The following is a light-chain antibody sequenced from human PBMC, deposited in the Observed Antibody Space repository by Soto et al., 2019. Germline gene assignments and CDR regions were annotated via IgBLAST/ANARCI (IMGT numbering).Light chain of an antibody. Sequence: EIVLTQSPGTLSLSPGERATLSCRASQSVSSSYLAWYQQKPGQAPRLLIYGASSRATGIPDRFSGSGSGTYFTLTISRLEPEDFAVYYCQQYPGYTFGQGTKPEIK. CDR2: GAS. J-gene: IGKJ2*01. CDR3: QQYPGYT. V-gene: IGKV3-20*01. CDR1: QSVSSSY.